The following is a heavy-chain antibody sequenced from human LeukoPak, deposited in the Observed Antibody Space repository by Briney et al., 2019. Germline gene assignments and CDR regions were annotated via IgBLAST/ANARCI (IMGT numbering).Heavy chain of an antibody. D-gene: IGHD2-2*01. V-gene: IGHV6-1*01. CDR1: GDSVSSSSAA. Sequence: SQTLSLTCAISGDSVSSSSAAWNWIRQSPSRGLEWLGRTYYRSKWYNDYTVYVKSRITIDPDTSKNQFSLQLNSVTPEDTAVYYCARGGHQLSYYFDYWGQGTLVTASS. CDR2: TYYRSKWYN. CDR3: ARGGHQLSYYFDY. J-gene: IGHJ4*02.